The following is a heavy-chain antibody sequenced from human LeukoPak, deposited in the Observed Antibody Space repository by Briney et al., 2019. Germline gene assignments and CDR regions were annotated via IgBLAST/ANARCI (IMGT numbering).Heavy chain of an antibody. CDR2: INPNSGGT. CDR1: GYTFTGYY. Sequence: ASVTVSCKASGYTFTGYYMHWVRQAPGQGLEWMGWINPNSGGTNYAQKFQGRVTMTRDTSISTAYMELSRLRSDDTAVYYCATVTSSSWGNWFDPWGQRTLVTVSS. CDR3: ATVTSSSWGNWFDP. V-gene: IGHV1-2*02. D-gene: IGHD6-13*01. J-gene: IGHJ5*02.